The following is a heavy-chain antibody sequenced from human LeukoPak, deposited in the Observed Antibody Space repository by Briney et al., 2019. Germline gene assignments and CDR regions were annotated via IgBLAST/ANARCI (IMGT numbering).Heavy chain of an antibody. D-gene: IGHD2-2*01. CDR3: AKAPSCSSTSCPLYYFDY. Sequence: PGRSLRLSCAASGFTFSSYGMHWVRQAPGKGLEWVAVISYDGSNKYYADSVKGRFTISRDNSKNTLYLQMNSLRAEDTAVYYCAKAPSCSSTSCPLYYFDYWGQGTLVTVSS. CDR1: GFTFSSYG. J-gene: IGHJ4*02. CDR2: ISYDGSNK. V-gene: IGHV3-30*18.